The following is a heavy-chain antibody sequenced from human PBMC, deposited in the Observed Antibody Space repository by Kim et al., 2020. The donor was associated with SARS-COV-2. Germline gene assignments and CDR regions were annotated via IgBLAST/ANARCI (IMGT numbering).Heavy chain of an antibody. D-gene: IGHD1-26*01. Sequence: YSATGKGRFSISRANSKNTLYLQMNSLRAEDTAVYYCAKGGGSYYAPLDSWGQGTLVTVSS. CDR3: AKGGGSYYAPLDS. J-gene: IGHJ4*02. V-gene: IGHV3-30*02.